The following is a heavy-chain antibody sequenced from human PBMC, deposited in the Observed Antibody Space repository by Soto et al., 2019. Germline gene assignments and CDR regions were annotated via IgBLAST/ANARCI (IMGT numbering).Heavy chain of an antibody. Sequence: PVGSLRLSCAASGFTFSGSAMHWVRQASGKGLEWVGRIRSKANSYATAYAASVKGRFTISRDDSKNTAYLQMNSLKTEDTAVYYCTRRPNVDTGYGPKYYYYYGMDVWGQGTTVTVSS. CDR1: GFTFSGSA. V-gene: IGHV3-73*01. CDR3: TRRPNVDTGYGPKYYYYYGMDV. CDR2: IRSKANSYAT. D-gene: IGHD5-18*01. J-gene: IGHJ6*02.